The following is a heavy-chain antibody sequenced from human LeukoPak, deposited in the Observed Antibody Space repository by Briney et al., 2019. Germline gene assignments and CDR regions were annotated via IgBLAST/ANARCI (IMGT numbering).Heavy chain of an antibody. CDR3: AREFSSSPWYFDL. J-gene: IGHJ2*01. CDR1: GYTFTSYY. Sequence: ASVKVSCKASGYTFTSYYMHWVRQAPGRGLEWMGIINPSGGSTSYAQKFQGRVTMTRDMSTSTVYVELSSLRSEDTAVYYCAREFSSSPWYFDLWGRGTLVTVSS. D-gene: IGHD6-6*01. V-gene: IGHV1-46*01. CDR2: INPSGGST.